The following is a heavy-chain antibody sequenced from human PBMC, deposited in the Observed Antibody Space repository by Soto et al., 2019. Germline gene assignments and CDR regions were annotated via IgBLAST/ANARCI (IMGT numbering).Heavy chain of an antibody. J-gene: IGHJ6*02. CDR3: AKHRCGTYLGGMDV. CDR1: GFAFSSYG. V-gene: IGHV3-23*01. Sequence: GDSLQISCLGSGFAFSSYGMSWVRQAPGKGLEFISGSGGKTYYADSVKGRFTISRDNSKDTLYLQMNSLRAEDTAVYYCAKHRCGTYLGGMDVWGQGTTVTVSS. CDR2: ISGSGGKT. D-gene: IGHD1-26*01.